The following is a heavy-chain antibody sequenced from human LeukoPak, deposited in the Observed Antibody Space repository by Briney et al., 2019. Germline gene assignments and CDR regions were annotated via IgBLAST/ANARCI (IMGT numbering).Heavy chain of an antibody. CDR1: GFTFSTYG. CDR3: ARETPYSSSWTVFDY. Sequence: PGGSLRLSCAAPGFTFSTYGMSWVRQAPGKGLQWVSTIPSGGGTYYADSVKGRFTISRDNAKNSLYLQMNSLRAEDTAVYYCARETPYSSSWTVFDYWGLGTLVTVSS. V-gene: IGHV3-23*01. J-gene: IGHJ4*02. D-gene: IGHD6-13*01. CDR2: IPSGGGT.